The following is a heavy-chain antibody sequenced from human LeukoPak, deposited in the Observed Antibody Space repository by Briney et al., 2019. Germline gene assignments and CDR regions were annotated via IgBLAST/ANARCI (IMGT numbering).Heavy chain of an antibody. Sequence: PSETLSLTCTVSGGSISSSSYCWGWIRQPPGKGLEWIGSIYYSGSTYYNPSLKSRVTISVDTSKNQFSLKLSSVTAADTAVYYCARIRITIFGVVINFDYWGQGTLVTVSS. CDR1: GGSISSSSYC. CDR2: IYYSGST. J-gene: IGHJ4*02. D-gene: IGHD3-3*01. V-gene: IGHV4-39*01. CDR3: ARIRITIFGVVINFDY.